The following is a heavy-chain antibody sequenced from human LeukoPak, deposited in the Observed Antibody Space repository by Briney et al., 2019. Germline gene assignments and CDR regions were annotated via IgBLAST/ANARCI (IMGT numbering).Heavy chain of an antibody. J-gene: IGHJ4*02. V-gene: IGHV4-59*01. D-gene: IGHD3-3*01. CDR2: IYYSGST. CDR1: GGSISSYY. CDR3: AREGDFWWRNYYFDY. Sequence: SETLSLTCTVSGGSISSYYWSWIRQPPGKGLEWIGYIYYSGSTNYNPSLKSRVTISVDTSKNQFSLKLSSVTAADTAVYYCAREGDFWWRNYYFDYWGQGTLVTVSS.